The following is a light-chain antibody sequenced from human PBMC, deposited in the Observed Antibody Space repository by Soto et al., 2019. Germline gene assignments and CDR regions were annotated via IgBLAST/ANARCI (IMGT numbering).Light chain of an antibody. J-gene: IGLJ2*01. CDR2: RNN. CDR1: SSNIGRNY. V-gene: IGLV1-47*01. CDR3: AAWDDSLSGVV. Sequence: QSVLTQPPSASGTPGQRVTIPCSGSSSNIGRNYVYWYQQRPGTAPKLLIYRNNQRPSGVPDRFSGAKSGTSASLAISGLRSEDEADYYCAAWDDSLSGVVFGGGTKVTVL.